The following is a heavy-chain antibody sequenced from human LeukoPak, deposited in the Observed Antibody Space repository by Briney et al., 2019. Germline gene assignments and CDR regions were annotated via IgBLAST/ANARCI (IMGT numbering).Heavy chain of an antibody. J-gene: IGHJ5*02. Sequence: SETLSLTCTVSGYSISSGYYWGWIRQPPGKGLEWIGSIYHSGSTYYNPSLKSRVTISVDTSKNQFSLKLSSVTAADTAVHYCARVGFWSGYYTPSHWFDPWGQGTLVTVSS. CDR1: GYSISSGYY. D-gene: IGHD3-3*01. V-gene: IGHV4-38-2*02. CDR3: ARVGFWSGYYTPSHWFDP. CDR2: IYHSGST.